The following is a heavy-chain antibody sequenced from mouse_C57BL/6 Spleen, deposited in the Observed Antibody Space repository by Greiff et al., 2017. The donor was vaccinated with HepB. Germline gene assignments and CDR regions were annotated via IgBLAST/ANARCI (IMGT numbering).Heavy chain of an antibody. CDR1: GFNIKDYY. CDR2: IDPEDGET. J-gene: IGHJ3*01. V-gene: IGHV14-2*01. D-gene: IGHD1-1*01. CDR3: ARHYGSSSLAY. Sequence: VQLKQSGAELVKPGASVKLSCTASGFNIKDYYMHWVKQRTEQGLEWIGRIDPEDGETKYAPKFQGKATITADTSSNTAYLQLSSLTSEDTAVYYCARHYGSSSLAYWGQGTLVTVSA.